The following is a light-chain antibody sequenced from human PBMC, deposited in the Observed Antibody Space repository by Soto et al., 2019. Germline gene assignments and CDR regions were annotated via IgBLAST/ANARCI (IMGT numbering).Light chain of an antibody. CDR2: WAS. J-gene: IGKJ1*01. Sequence: DIVMTQSPDSLAVSLGERATINCKSSQNILSSSNSKNLLAWYKHKPGQPPRLLIYWASTRESGVPDRFSGSGYGTDFTLTISSLQAEDVAVYYCHQYYNLPWTFGQGTKVEIK. CDR3: HQYYNLPWT. CDR1: QNILSSSNSKNL. V-gene: IGKV4-1*01.